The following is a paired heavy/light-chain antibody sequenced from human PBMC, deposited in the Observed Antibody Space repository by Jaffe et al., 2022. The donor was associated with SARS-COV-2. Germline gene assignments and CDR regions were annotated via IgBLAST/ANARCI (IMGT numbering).Heavy chain of an antibody. Sequence: QVQLVESGGGLVKPGGSLRLSCAASGFTFSDSYMSWIRQAPGKGLEWVSYITISGSTMYYADSVKGRFTISRDNAKNSLYLQMNSLRAEDTAVYYCARGAAIAAAGTDYWGQGTLVTVSS. CDR1: GFTFSDSY. J-gene: IGHJ4*02. V-gene: IGHV3-11*01. CDR3: ARGAAIAAAGTDY. D-gene: IGHD6-13*01. CDR2: ITISGSTM.
Light chain of an antibody. Sequence: DIQMTQSPSSLSASVGDRVTITCRASQSISSYLNWYQQKPGEAPKLLIYAASSLQSGVPSRFSGSGSGTDFTLTISSLQPEDFATYYCQQSYSTPPYTFGQGTKLEIK. CDR2: AAS. V-gene: IGKV1-39*01. J-gene: IGKJ2*01. CDR3: QQSYSTPPYT. CDR1: QSISSY.